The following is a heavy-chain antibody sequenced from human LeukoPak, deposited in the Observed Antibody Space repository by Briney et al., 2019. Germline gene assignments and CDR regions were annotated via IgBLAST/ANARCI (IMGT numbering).Heavy chain of an antibody. J-gene: IGHJ4*02. CDR1: GFTFSSYE. CDR2: ISSSGSTI. CDR3: AGAANFDC. V-gene: IGHV3-48*03. D-gene: IGHD2-15*01. Sequence: GGSLRLPCAPSGFTFSSYEMNWVRQPPGKGLGWVSYISSSGSTIYYADSVKGRFTISRDNAQNSLYLQMNSLRAEDTAVYDCAGAANFDCWGQGTLVTASS.